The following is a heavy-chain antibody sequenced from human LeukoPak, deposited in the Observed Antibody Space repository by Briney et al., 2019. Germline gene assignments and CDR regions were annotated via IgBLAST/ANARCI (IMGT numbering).Heavy chain of an antibody. Sequence: PGGSLRLSCAASGFTFSSYAMHWVRQAPGKGLEYVSAISSNGGSTYYADSVKGRLTISRDNSKNTLYLQMGSLRGEDMAVYYCARVAVAGHFDYWGQGTLVTVSS. D-gene: IGHD6-19*01. CDR1: GFTFSSYA. V-gene: IGHV3-64*02. CDR2: ISSNGGST. J-gene: IGHJ4*02. CDR3: ARVAVAGHFDY.